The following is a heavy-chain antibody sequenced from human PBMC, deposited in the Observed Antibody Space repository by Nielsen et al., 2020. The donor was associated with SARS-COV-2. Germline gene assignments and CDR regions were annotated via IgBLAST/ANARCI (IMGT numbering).Heavy chain of an antibody. J-gene: IGHJ4*02. D-gene: IGHD4-17*01. CDR2: ISSSSSYI. V-gene: IGHV3-21*01. CDR1: GFTFSSYS. Sequence: GESLKISCAASGFTFSSYSMNWVRQAPGKGLEWVSSISSSSSYIYYADSVKGRFTISRDNAKNSLYLQMNSLRVEDTAVYYCARRDYGDYGFYDYWGQGTLVTVSS. CDR3: ARRDYGDYGFYDY.